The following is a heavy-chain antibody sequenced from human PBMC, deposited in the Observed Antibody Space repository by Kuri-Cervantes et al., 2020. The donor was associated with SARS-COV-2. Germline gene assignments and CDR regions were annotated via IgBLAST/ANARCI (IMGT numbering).Heavy chain of an antibody. CDR3: ATEDYYGNSGYNY. CDR1: GGTISSSA. J-gene: IGHJ4*03. Sequence: AVKVSCKAGGTISSSAISWVRQAPGEGLEWMGGIIPIFGSTHFAQKFQGRLTITTDGSTSTAYMELSSLRSDDTDFYYCATEDYYGNSGYNYWGQGTLVTVSS. V-gene: IGHV1-69*05. CDR2: IIPIFGST. D-gene: IGHD3-22*01.